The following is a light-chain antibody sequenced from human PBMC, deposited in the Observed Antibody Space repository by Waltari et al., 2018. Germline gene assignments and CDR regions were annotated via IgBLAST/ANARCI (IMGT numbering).Light chain of an antibody. CDR3: QQYNNWPPAYT. V-gene: IGKV3-15*01. CDR1: RSVSSN. J-gene: IGKJ2*01. CDR2: GAS. Sequence: EIVMTQSPATLSVSPGERATLSCRASRSVSSNLAWYRQKPGQAPRPLIYGASTRATGIPARFSGSGPGTEFTLTISSLQSEDFAVYYCQQYNNWPPAYTFGQGTKLEI.